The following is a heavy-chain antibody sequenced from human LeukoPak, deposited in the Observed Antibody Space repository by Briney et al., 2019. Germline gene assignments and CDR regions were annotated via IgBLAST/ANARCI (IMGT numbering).Heavy chain of an antibody. CDR1: GFTVSNYA. V-gene: IGHV3-30-3*01. D-gene: IGHD3-22*01. Sequence: GGSLRLSCAASGFTVSNYAMHWVRQAPGKGLEWVAVISYDGSIKYCADSVKGRFTISRDNSKNTLYLQMNSLRAEDTAVYYCARVPKNYYDSSGSYWGQGTLVTVSS. J-gene: IGHJ4*02. CDR2: ISYDGSIK. CDR3: ARVPKNYYDSSGSY.